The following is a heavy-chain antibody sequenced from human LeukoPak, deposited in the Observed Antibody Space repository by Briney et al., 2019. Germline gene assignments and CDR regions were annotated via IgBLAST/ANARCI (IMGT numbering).Heavy chain of an antibody. CDR2: ISSSSSYI. Sequence: PGGSLRLSCAASGFTFSSYSMNWVRQAPGKGLEWVSSISSSSSYIYYADSVKGRFTISRDNAKNSLYLQMNSLRAEDTAVYYCARDADYCSGGSCSPAFDIWGQGTMVTVSS. J-gene: IGHJ3*02. V-gene: IGHV3-21*01. CDR3: ARDADYCSGGSCSPAFDI. D-gene: IGHD2-15*01. CDR1: GFTFSSYS.